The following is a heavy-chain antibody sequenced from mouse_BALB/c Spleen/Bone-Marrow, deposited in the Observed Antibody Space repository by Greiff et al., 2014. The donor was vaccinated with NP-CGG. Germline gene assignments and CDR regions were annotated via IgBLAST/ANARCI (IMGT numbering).Heavy chain of an antibody. Sequence: QVQLQQSGPELVKPGASVRISCKASGYTFTSYYIHWVKQRPGQGLEWIGWIYPGNVNTKYNEKFKVKATLTADKSSSTAYMQLSSMPSEDSAVYFCGRQKWAMDYWGQGTSLTVSS. V-gene: IGHV1S56*01. CDR2: IYPGNVNT. CDR1: GYTFTSYY. D-gene: IGHD1-3*01. CDR3: GRQKWAMDY. J-gene: IGHJ4*01.